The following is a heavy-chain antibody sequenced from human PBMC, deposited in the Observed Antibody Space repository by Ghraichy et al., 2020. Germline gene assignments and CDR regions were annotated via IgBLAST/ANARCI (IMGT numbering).Heavy chain of an antibody. Sequence: GGSLRLSCAASVFTFSSYSMNWVRQAPGKGLEWVSYISSSSSTKYYADSVKGRFTISRDNAKNLLYLKMNCLRDEDTAVYYCARKRYRPYGMDVWGQGTTVTGS. CDR3: ARKRYRPYGMDV. J-gene: IGHJ6*02. CDR2: ISSSSSTK. V-gene: IGHV3-48*02. CDR1: VFTFSSYS. D-gene: IGHD1-1*01.